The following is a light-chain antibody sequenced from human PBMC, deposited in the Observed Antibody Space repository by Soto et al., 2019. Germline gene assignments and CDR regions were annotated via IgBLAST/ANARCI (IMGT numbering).Light chain of an antibody. CDR3: VSFTTTXTHV. V-gene: IGLV2-14*01. J-gene: IGLJ1*01. CDR2: EVN. Sequence: QSFLTQPASLSGSPGQSITISCTGTSSDIGAYDYVSWFQQHPGKAPKLMISEVNNRPSGVSNRFSGSKSGNTAYLTISGLQVEDEAEYFCVSFTTTXTHVFGTGTKVXV. CDR1: SSDIGAYDY.